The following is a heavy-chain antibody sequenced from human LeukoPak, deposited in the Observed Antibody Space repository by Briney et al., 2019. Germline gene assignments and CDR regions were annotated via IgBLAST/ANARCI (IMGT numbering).Heavy chain of an antibody. D-gene: IGHD6-13*01. CDR1: GFTFSSYG. Sequence: GGSLRLSCAASGFTFSSYGMHWVRQAPGKGLEWVAFIRYDGSNKYYADSVKGRFTISRDNSKNTLYLQMNSLRAEDTAVYYCLQQQLANDAFDIWGQGTMVTVSS. CDR3: LQQQLANDAFDI. CDR2: IRYDGSNK. J-gene: IGHJ3*02. V-gene: IGHV3-30*02.